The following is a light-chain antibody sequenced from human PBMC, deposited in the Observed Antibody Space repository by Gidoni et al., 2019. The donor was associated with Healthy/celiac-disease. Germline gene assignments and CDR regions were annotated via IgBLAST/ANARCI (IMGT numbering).Light chain of an antibody. CDR1: SSNIGSNY. CDR3: AAWDDSLSGHVV. CDR2: RNN. Sequence: QSVLTQPPSASGTPGQRGTISCSGSSSNIGSNYVYWYQQLPGTAPKLLIYRNNQRPSGVPDRFSGSKSGTSASLAISGFRSEDEADYYCAAWDDSLSGHVVFGGGTKLTVL. J-gene: IGLJ2*01. V-gene: IGLV1-47*01.